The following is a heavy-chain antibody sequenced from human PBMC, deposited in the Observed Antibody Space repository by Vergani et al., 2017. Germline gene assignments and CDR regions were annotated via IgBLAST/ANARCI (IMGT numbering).Heavy chain of an antibody. V-gene: IGHV3-33*06. D-gene: IGHD3-9*01. Sequence: QVQLVESGGGVVQPGRSLRLSCAASGFTFSSYGMHWVRQAPGKGLEWVAVIWYDGSNKYYADSVKGRFTISRYNSKNSLYLQMNSLRAEETAVFYFAKDLIVLRYFDWLFPQPTFDYWGQGTLVTVSS. CDR2: IWYDGSNK. CDR1: GFTFSSYG. CDR3: AKDLIVLRYFDWLFPQPTFDY. J-gene: IGHJ4*02.